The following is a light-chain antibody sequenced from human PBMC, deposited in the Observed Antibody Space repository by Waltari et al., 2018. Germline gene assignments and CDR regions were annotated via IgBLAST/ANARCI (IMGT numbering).Light chain of an antibody. CDR2: EGS. Sequence: QSGLTQPASVSGSPGQSITISCPGSSSDVGRYNYVSWYHQPPGKAPKLLIYEGSDRPSGVSNRFSGFKSGNAASLTISGLQAEDEADYYCTSYTSSSNIYVFGTGTKVTVL. CDR1: SSDVGRYNY. CDR3: TSYTSSSNIYV. J-gene: IGLJ1*01. V-gene: IGLV2-14*03.